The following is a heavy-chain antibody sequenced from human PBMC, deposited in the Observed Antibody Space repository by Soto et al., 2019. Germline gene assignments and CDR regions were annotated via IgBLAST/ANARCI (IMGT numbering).Heavy chain of an antibody. J-gene: IGHJ4*02. CDR1: GFTFDDYA. V-gene: IGHV3-9*01. CDR2: ISWNSGNI. CDR3: VRSKAGYSYGTPFDY. D-gene: IGHD5-18*01. Sequence: EVPLEESGGALVQPGRSLRLSCAASGFTFDDYAMHWVRQVLGKGLEWVSSISWNSGNIGYADAVKGRFTTSRDNAKHSLYLQMNSLTPADTALYYCVRSKAGYSYGTPFDYWGQGTLVTVSS.